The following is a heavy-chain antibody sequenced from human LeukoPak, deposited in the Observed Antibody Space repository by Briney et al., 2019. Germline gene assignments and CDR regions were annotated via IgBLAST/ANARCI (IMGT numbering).Heavy chain of an antibody. Sequence: GASVKVSCKASGYTFTSYGISWVRQATGQGLEWMGWMNPNTGNTGYAQRFQGRVTMTRNTSINTAYMELSSLRSEDTAVYYCARGARGALLGAGSSFWGQGARVTVSS. J-gene: IGHJ4*02. V-gene: IGHV1-8*02. CDR1: GYTFTSYG. D-gene: IGHD3-10*01. CDR2: MNPNTGNT. CDR3: ARGARGALLGAGSSF.